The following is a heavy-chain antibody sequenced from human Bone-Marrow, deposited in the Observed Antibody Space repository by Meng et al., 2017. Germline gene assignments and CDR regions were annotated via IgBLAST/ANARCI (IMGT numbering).Heavy chain of an antibody. CDR3: ARAQYSGYDKHFDY. V-gene: IGHV3-21*01. D-gene: IGHD5-12*01. Sequence: GESLKISCAASGFTFSSYRINWVRQAPGKGLEWVSSISSSSNHIFYADSVKGRFTISRDNAQNSVYLQMNSLRAEDTAVYYCARAQYSGYDKHFDYWGQGTLVTVSS. CDR1: GFTFSSYR. CDR2: ISSSSNHI. J-gene: IGHJ4*02.